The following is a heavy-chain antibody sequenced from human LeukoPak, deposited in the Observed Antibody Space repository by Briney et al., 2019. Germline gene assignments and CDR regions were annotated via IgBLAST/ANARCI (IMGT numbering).Heavy chain of an antibody. CDR1: GVSVSDGRYY. CDR3: ATPYCSSISCLDVFNM. D-gene: IGHD2-2*01. CDR2: KYYSGSA. V-gene: IGHV4-31*03. Sequence: PPETLSLTCSVSGVSVSDGRYYWTWIRQHPGKGLAWIGYKYYSGSAKYNPSLKSRLTISIDTSKNQFSLQLSSVTAADTATYYCATPYCSSISCLDVFNMWGQGTRVTVSS. J-gene: IGHJ3*02.